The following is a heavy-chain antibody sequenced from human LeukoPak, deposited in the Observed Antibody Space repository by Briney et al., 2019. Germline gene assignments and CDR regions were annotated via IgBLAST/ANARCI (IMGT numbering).Heavy chain of an antibody. CDR3: ARDDYYDSSGLDY. CDR2: ISTGGST. CDR1: GLTVSRHY. D-gene: IGHD3-22*01. V-gene: IGHV3-53*01. J-gene: IGHJ4*02. Sequence: GGSLRPSCVASGLTVSRHYMTWVRQAPGKGLEWLSVISTGGSTNYADSVKGRFTISRDNSKNILYLQMNSLRAEDTAVYYCARDDYYDSSGLDYWGQGTLVTVSS.